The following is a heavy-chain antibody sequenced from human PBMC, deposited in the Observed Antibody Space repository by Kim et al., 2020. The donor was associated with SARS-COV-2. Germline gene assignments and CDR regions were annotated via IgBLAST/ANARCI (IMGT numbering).Heavy chain of an antibody. CDR1: GDSISSYY. J-gene: IGHJ6*02. Sequence: SETLSLTCTVSGDSISSYYWSWIRQPPGKGLEWIGYIYYSGSTNYNPSLKSRVTISVDTSKNQFSLKLSSVTAADTAVYYCARASYSYGYYYYAMDVWGQGTTVTVSS. V-gene: IGHV4-59*01. CDR3: ARASYSYGYYYYAMDV. D-gene: IGHD5-18*01. CDR2: IYYSGST.